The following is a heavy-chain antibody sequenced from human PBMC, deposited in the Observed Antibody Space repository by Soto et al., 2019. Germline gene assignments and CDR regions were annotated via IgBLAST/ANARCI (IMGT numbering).Heavy chain of an antibody. D-gene: IGHD5-18*01. J-gene: IGHJ4*02. V-gene: IGHV1-18*01. CDR1: RYIFINYG. Sequence: ASVKVSCKASRYIFINYGISWVRQAPGQGLEWMGWISAYNGNTNYAQKLQGRVTMTTDTSTSTVYMELRSLRSDDTAVYYCARALGYNVERPLFDYWGQGTLVTVS. CDR2: ISAYNGNT. CDR3: ARALGYNVERPLFDY.